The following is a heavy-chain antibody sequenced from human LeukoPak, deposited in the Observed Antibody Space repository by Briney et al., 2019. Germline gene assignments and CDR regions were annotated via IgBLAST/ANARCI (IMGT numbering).Heavy chain of an antibody. CDR1: GGSISSYY. V-gene: IGHV4-59*01. J-gene: IGHJ5*02. CDR2: IYYSGST. D-gene: IGHD1-26*01. CDR3: ARDRLVGDIGVDWFDP. Sequence: SETLSLTCTVSGGSISSYYWSWIRQPPGKGLEWIGYIYYSGSTNYNPSLKSRVTISVDTSKNQFSLKLSSVTAADTAVYYCARDRLVGDIGVDWFDPWGQGTLVTVSS.